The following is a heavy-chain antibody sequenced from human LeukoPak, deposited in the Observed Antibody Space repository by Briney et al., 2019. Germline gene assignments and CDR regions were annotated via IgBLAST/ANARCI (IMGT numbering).Heavy chain of an antibody. J-gene: IGHJ4*02. Sequence: GGSLRLSCAASGFTFSSYSMNWVRQAPGKGLEWVSSISSSSSYIYYADSVKGRFTISRDNAKNSLYLQMNSLRAEDTAVYYCARDHRSGYCSGGSCYRASYFDYWGQGTLVTVSS. D-gene: IGHD2-15*01. CDR2: ISSSSSYI. CDR3: ARDHRSGYCSGGSCYRASYFDY. CDR1: GFTFSSYS. V-gene: IGHV3-21*01.